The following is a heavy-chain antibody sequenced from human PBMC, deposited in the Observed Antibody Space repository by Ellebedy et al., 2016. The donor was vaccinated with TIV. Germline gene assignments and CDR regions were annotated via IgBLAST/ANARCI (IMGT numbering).Heavy chain of an antibody. Sequence: ASVKVSXKASGYTFTSYYMHWVRQAPGQGLEWMGIINPSGGSTSYAQKFQGRVTMTRDTSTSTVYMELSSLRSEDTAVYYCARGSGSYYNGYTLDYWGQGTLVTVSS. J-gene: IGHJ4*02. CDR2: INPSGGST. CDR3: ARGSGSYYNGYTLDY. CDR1: GYTFTSYY. D-gene: IGHD3-10*01. V-gene: IGHV1-46*01.